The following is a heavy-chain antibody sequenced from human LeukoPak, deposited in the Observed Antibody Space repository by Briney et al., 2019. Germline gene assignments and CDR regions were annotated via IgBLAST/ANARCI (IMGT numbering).Heavy chain of an antibody. CDR3: ARGGWQLASPFDY. D-gene: IGHD6-6*01. Sequence: PSETLSLTCAVSGGSISSGGYSWSWIRQPPGKGLEWIGYIYHSGSTYYNPSLKSRVTISADRSKNQFSLKLSSVAAADTAVYYCARGGWQLASPFDYWGQGTLVTVSS. V-gene: IGHV4-30-2*01. CDR2: IYHSGST. CDR1: GGSISSGGYS. J-gene: IGHJ4*02.